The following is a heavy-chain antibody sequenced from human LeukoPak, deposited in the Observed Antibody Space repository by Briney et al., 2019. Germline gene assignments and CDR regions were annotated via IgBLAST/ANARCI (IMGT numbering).Heavy chain of an antibody. D-gene: IGHD6-13*01. CDR3: ARRDSSSWYGGDYYYYYMDV. CDR2: INPNSGGT. V-gene: IGHV1-2*02. CDR1: GYTFTGYY. J-gene: IGHJ6*03. Sequence: ASVKVSCEASGYTFTGYYMHWVRQAPGQGLEWMGWINPNSGGTNYAQKFQGRVTMTRDTSISTAYMELRSLRSGDTAVYYCARRDSSSWYGGDYYYYYMDVWGKGTTVTISS.